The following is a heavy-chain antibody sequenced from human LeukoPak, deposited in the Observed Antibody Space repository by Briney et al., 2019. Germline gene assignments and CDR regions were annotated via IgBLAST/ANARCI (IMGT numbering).Heavy chain of an antibody. J-gene: IGHJ4*02. V-gene: IGHV5-51*01. D-gene: IGHD6-13*01. CDR1: GYSFTSYW. Sequence: GESLKISCQGSGYSFTSYWIGWVRQMPGKGLEWMGIIYPGDSDARYSPSFQGQVTISADKSISTAYLRWSSLKASDTAMYYCARGGGSSWYYFDYWGQGTLVTVSS. CDR3: ARGGGSSWYYFDY. CDR2: IYPGDSDA.